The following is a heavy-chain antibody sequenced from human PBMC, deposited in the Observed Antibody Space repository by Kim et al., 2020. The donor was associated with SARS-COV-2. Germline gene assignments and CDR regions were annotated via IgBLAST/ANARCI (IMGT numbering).Heavy chain of an antibody. V-gene: IGHV3-53*01. D-gene: IGHD2-15*01. CDR2: IYSGGST. J-gene: IGHJ4*02. CDR3: ALSGGGSLGTFDY. Sequence: GGSLRLSCAASGFTVSSNYMSWVRQAPGKGLEWVSVIYSGGSTYYADSVKGRFTISRDNSKNTLYLQMNSLRAEDTAVYYCALSGGGSLGTFDYWGQGTLVTVSS. CDR1: GFTVSSNY.